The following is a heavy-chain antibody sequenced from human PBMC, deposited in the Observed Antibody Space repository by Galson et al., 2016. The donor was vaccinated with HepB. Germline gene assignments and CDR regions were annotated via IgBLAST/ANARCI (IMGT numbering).Heavy chain of an antibody. J-gene: IGHJ6*02. CDR1: GYSFTNYW. CDR2: IYPDNSDT. CDR3: ARRGSGGYWGDAMDA. D-gene: IGHD3-10*01. V-gene: IGHV5-51*01. Sequence: QSGAEVKKPGESLKISCKGSGYSFTNYWIGWVRQMPGKGLEWMGIIYPDNSDTRYSPSFQGQVTISADKSISTAYLQWSSLKAPDTAIYYCARRGSGGYWGDAMDAWGQGTTVTVTS.